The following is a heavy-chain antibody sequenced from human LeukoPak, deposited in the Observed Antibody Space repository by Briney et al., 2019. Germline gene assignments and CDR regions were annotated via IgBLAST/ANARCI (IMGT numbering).Heavy chain of an antibody. Sequence: KIGESLKISCNGSGYSFTYYWIGLVRPMPGKGLEWMGIIYTGDSDTRYSPSFQGQVTISADKSISTAYLQSSSLKASDTAMYYCAVVDSRAPVDYWGQGTLVTVSS. D-gene: IGHD3-22*01. CDR3: AVVDSRAPVDY. V-gene: IGHV5-51*01. J-gene: IGHJ4*02. CDR1: GYSFTYYW. CDR2: IYTGDSDT.